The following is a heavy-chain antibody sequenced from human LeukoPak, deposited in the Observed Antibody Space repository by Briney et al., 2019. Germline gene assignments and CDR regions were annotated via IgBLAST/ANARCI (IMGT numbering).Heavy chain of an antibody. Sequence: GGSLRLSCAASGFTFSSYGMSWVRQAPGKGLEWVSAISGSGGSTYYADSVKGRFTISRDNSKNTLYLQMNSLRAEDTAVYYCAKARLLWFGEVYYMDVWGKGTTVTISS. J-gene: IGHJ6*03. D-gene: IGHD3-10*01. CDR2: ISGSGGST. CDR3: AKARLLWFGEVYYMDV. CDR1: GFTFSSYG. V-gene: IGHV3-23*01.